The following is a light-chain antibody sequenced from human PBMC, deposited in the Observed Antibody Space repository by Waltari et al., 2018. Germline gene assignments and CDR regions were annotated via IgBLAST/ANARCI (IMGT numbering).Light chain of an antibody. CDR3: ATWDDSLNGVV. J-gene: IGLJ2*01. V-gene: IGLV1-44*01. CDR2: SNN. Sequence: QSVLTQPPSASGTPGQGVTISCSGSRSNIGTNNVNWYQQLPGTAPKVLIYSNNQRPSGVPDRFSGSKSGTSASLAVSGLQSEDEGDYYCATWDDSLNGVVFGGGTKLTVL. CDR1: RSNIGTNN.